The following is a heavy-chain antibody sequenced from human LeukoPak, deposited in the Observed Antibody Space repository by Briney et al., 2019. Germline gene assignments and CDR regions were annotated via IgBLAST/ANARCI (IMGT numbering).Heavy chain of an antibody. J-gene: IGHJ6*03. Sequence: GGSLRLSCAASGFTFDDYGMSWVRQAPGKGLEWVSGINWYGGSTGYADSVKDRFTISRDNAKNSLYLQMNSLRAEDTALYYCARGGYCSSTSCPNMDVWGKGTTVTVSS. CDR3: ARGGYCSSTSCPNMDV. D-gene: IGHD2-2*01. CDR1: GFTFDDYG. V-gene: IGHV3-20*04. CDR2: INWYGGST.